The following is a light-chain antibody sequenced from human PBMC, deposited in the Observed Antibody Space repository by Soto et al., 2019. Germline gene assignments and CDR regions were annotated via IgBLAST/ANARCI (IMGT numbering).Light chain of an antibody. Sequence: EIVLTQSPATLSLSPGERATLSCRASQSVSNYLAWYQQKPGQAPRLLIYDASNRATDIPARFSCSGSWTDFTRTISSLEPEDFAVYYCQQRSNSTWTFGQGTKVDIK. J-gene: IGKJ1*01. CDR3: QQRSNSTWT. CDR1: QSVSNY. V-gene: IGKV3-11*01. CDR2: DAS.